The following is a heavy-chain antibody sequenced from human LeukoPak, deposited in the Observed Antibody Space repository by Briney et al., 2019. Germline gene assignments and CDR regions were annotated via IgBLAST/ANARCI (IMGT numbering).Heavy chain of an antibody. CDR1: GYTLTELS. CDR3: ATGSYYDSSGYYYMDY. CDR2: FDPEDGET. V-gene: IGHV1-24*01. Sequence: GASVKVSCKVSGYTLTELSMHWVRQAPGKGLEWMGGFDPEDGETIYAQKFQGRVTMTEDTSTDAAYMELSSLRSEDTAVYYCATGSYYDSSGYYYMDYWGQGTLVTVSS. J-gene: IGHJ4*02. D-gene: IGHD3-22*01.